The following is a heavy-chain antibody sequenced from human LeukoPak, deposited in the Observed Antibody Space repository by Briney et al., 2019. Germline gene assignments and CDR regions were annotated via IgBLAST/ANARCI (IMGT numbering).Heavy chain of an antibody. D-gene: IGHD3-3*01. J-gene: IGHJ4*02. CDR1: GGSISSYY. CDR2: INHSGST. CDR3: ARGHSLYDFWSGYYKGGYFDY. V-gene: IGHV4-34*01. Sequence: PSETLSLTCTISGGSISSYYWSWIRQPPGKGLEWIGEINHSGSTNYNPSLKSRVTISVDTSKNQFSLKLSSVTAADTAVYYCARGHSLYDFWSGYYKGGYFDYWGQGTLVTVSS.